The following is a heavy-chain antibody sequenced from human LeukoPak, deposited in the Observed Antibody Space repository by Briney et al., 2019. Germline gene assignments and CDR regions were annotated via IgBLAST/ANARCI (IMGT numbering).Heavy chain of an antibody. Sequence: ASVKVSCMASGYIFTNYGITWVRQAPGQGLEWMSWISANNGETNFAQKFQGRVTMMTDSSTSTAYMELRSLTSDDTAVYYCARASTRAAATGYDPWGQGSLVTVSS. J-gene: IGHJ5*02. CDR2: ISANNGET. V-gene: IGHV1-18*01. D-gene: IGHD6-13*01. CDR3: ARASTRAAATGYDP. CDR1: GYIFTNYG.